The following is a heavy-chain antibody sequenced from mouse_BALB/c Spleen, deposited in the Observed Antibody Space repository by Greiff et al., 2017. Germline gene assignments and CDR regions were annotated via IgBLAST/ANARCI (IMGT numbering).Heavy chain of an antibody. Sequence: QVTLKESGPGILQPSQTLSLTCSFSGFSLSTSGMGVSWIRQPSGKGLEWLAHIYWDDDKRYNPSLKSRLTISKDTSRNQVFLKITSVDTADTATYYCARRGGDSWFAYWGQGTLVTVSA. CDR3: ARRGGDSWFAY. CDR2: IYWDDDK. J-gene: IGHJ3*01. CDR1: GFSLSTSGMG. D-gene: IGHD3-3*01. V-gene: IGHV8-12*01.